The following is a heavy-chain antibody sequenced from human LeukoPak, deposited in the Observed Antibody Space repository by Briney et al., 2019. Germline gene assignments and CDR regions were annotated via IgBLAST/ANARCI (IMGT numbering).Heavy chain of an antibody. V-gene: IGHV4-34*01. Sequence: SETLSLTCAVYGGSFSGYYWSWIGQPPGKGREWIGEINHSGSTNYNPSLKSRVTISVDTSKNQFSLKLSSVTAADTAVYYCARRYDSSLYYYYYMDVWGKGTTVTVSS. CDR1: GGSFSGYY. CDR3: ARRYDSSLYYYYYMDV. D-gene: IGHD3-22*01. J-gene: IGHJ6*03. CDR2: INHSGST.